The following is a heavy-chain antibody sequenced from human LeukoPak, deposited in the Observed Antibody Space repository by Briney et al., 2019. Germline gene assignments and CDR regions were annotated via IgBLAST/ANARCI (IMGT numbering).Heavy chain of an antibody. CDR3: ARVDDGEHSYFDY. Sequence: SQTLSLTCTVSGGSISSGGYYWSWIRQHPGKGLEWIGYIYYSGSTYYNPSLKSRVTISVDTSKNQFSLKLSSVTAADTAVYYCARVDDGEHSYFDYWGQGTLATVSS. J-gene: IGHJ4*02. CDR1: GGSISSGGYY. CDR2: IYYSGST. D-gene: IGHD1-1*01. V-gene: IGHV4-31*03.